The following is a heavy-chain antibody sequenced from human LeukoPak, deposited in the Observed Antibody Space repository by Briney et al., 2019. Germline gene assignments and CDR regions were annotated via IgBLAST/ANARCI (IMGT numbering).Heavy chain of an antibody. J-gene: IGHJ3*02. CDR3: ARDLDTLIVVDPRWDAFDI. V-gene: IGHV1-2*02. D-gene: IGHD5-18*01. CDR2: INPNSGDT. Sequence: ASVKVSCKASGYTFTGYYMHWVRQAPGQGLEWMGWINPNSGDTNYAQKFQGRVTMTRDTSISTVYMELSRLRYDDGAVYYCARDLDTLIVVDPRWDAFDIWGQGTKVIVSS. CDR1: GYTFTGYY.